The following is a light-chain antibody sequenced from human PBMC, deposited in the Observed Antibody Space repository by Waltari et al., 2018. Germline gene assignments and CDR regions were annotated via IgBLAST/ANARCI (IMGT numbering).Light chain of an antibody. CDR2: DAS. Sequence: EIVLTQSPGTLSLSPGERATLPCRASQSASRSLAGYQQKPGQAPRLLIYDASSRATGIPDRFSGVGSGTGFSLTISRLGPEDFAVYYCQKYVSLPATFGQGTKVEIK. CDR1: QSASRS. CDR3: QKYVSLPAT. J-gene: IGKJ1*01. V-gene: IGKV3-20*01.